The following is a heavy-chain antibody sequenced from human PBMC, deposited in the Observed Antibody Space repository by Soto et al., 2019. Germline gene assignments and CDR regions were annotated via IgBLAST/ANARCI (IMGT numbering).Heavy chain of an antibody. J-gene: IGHJ5*02. CDR1: GGSFSGYY. D-gene: IGHD2-2*01. CDR2: INHSGST. CDR3: ARGVPIVVVPAEEDWFDP. V-gene: IGHV4-34*01. Sequence: SETLSLTCAVYGGSFSGYYWSWIRQPPGKGLEWIGEINHSGSTNYNPSLKSRVTISVDTSKNQFSLKLSSVTAADTAVYYCARGVPIVVVPAEEDWFDPWGQGTLVTSPQ.